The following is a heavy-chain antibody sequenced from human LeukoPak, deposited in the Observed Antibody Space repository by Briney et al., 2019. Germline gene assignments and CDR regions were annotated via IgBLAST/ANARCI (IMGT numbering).Heavy chain of an antibody. D-gene: IGHD3-9*01. CDR2: IYYSGST. CDR1: GGSISSGGYY. V-gene: IGHV4-31*03. CDR3: ARAPSSAYDILTGYYRAISYYVDY. J-gene: IGHJ4*02. Sequence: EPSETLSLTCTVSGGSISSGGYYWSWIRQHPGKGLEWIGYIYYSGSTYYNPSLKSRVTISVDTSKNQFSLKLSSVTAADTAVYYCARAPSSAYDILTGYYRAISYYVDYWGQGTLVTVSS.